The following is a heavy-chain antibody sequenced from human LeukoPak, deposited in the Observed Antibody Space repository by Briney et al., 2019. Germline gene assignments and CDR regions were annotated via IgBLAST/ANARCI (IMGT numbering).Heavy chain of an antibody. CDR2: IYPGDSDT. CDR1: GYSFTNYW. V-gene: IGHV5-51*01. CDR3: ARHSGYYGSGSYYDPFDY. D-gene: IGHD3-10*01. J-gene: IGHJ4*02. Sequence: GESLKISCKGSGYSFTNYWIGWVRQMPGKGLEWMGIIYPGDSDTRYSQSFQGQVTISVGKSISTAYLQWRSLKTSDTAMYYCARHSGYYGSGSYYDPFDYWGQGTLVTVSS.